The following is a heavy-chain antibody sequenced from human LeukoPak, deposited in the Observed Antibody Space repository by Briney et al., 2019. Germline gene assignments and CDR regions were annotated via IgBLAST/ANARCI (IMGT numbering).Heavy chain of an antibody. CDR3: ARLPSKMVRGDY. J-gene: IGHJ4*02. Sequence: PAETLSLTCAVYGGSFSGYYWSWIGQPPWKGLEWIGEINHSGSTNYNPSLKSRVTISVDTSKNQFSLKLSSVTAADTAVYYCARLPSKMVRGDYGGQETSATVSS. V-gene: IGHV4-34*01. CDR1: GGSFSGYY. D-gene: IGHD3-10*01. CDR2: INHSGST.